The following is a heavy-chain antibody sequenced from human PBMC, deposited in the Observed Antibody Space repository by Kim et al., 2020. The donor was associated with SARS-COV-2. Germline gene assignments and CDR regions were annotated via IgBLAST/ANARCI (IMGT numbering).Heavy chain of an antibody. V-gene: IGHV3-23*01. CDR3: AKDRTVRYFDWLFDYYFDY. Sequence: GRFTISRDNSKNTRYLQMNSLRAKDTAVYYCAKDRTVRYFDWLFDYYFDYWGQGTLVTVSS. J-gene: IGHJ4*02. D-gene: IGHD3-9*01.